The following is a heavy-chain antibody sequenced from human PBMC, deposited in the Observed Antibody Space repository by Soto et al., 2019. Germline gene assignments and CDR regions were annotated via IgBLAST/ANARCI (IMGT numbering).Heavy chain of an antibody. D-gene: IGHD5-12*01. V-gene: IGHV4-4*02. CDR3: ASGYSGYDSYYYGMDV. CDR2: IYHSGST. Sequence: SETLSLTCAVSGGSISSSNWWTWVRQPPGKGLEWIGEIYHSGSTNYNPSLKSRVTISVDKSKNQFSLKLSSVTAADTAVYYCASGYSGYDSYYYGMDVWGQGTTVTGYS. CDR1: GGSISSSNW. J-gene: IGHJ6*02.